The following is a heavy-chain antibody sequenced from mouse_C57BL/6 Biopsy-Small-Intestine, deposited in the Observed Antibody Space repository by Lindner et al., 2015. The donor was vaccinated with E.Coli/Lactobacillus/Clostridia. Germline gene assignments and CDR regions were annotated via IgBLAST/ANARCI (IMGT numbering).Heavy chain of an antibody. CDR1: GYTFTDYY. J-gene: IGHJ4*01. CDR2: INPNSGGT. CDR3: ARDPERVLPSMGDYDNDWFDP. V-gene: IGHV1S29*02. D-gene: IGHD2-4*01. Sequence: SVKVSCKTSGYTFTDYYIHWVRQAPGQGLEWMGWINPNSGGTDYAQKFQGRVTMTRDTSISTAYMELSSLTSNDTAVYYCARDPERVLPSMGDYDNDWFDPWGQGTLVTVSS.